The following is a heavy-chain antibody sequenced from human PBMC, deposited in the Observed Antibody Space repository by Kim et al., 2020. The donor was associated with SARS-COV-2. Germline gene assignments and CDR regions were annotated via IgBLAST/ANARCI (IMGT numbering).Heavy chain of an antibody. V-gene: IGHV4-59*01. D-gene: IGHD3-3*01. J-gene: IGHJ5*02. CDR3: ARVAYDFWSGYHNWFDP. Sequence: LKSRVTISVDTSKNQFSLKLSSVTAADTAVYYCARVAYDFWSGYHNWFDPWGQGTLVTVSS.